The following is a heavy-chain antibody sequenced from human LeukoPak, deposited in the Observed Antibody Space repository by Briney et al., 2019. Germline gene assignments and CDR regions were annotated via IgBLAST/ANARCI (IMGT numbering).Heavy chain of an antibody. CDR2: LFYDGCT. D-gene: IGHD6-19*01. V-gene: IGHV4-39*01. CDR3: ATLYPVAGQRYFDN. J-gene: IGHJ4*02. Sequence: SETLSLTCSVSGGSITGNTRYWGWVRQPPGGSLEWIGSLFYDGCTWYNPSLKSRLTIPLDKSKNQFSLKLASVTAADTAVYYCATLYPVAGQRYFDNWGQGTLVTVSS. CDR1: GGSITGNTRY.